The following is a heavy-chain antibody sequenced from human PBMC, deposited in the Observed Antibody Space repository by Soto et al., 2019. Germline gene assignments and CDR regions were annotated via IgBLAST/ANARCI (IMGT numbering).Heavy chain of an antibody. Sequence: TLSLTCTVSGCSISSGCWWSWIRQYPEKGLEWIGYIYYSGNTYYNPSLKSRVSISLDTSKSQFSLKLDSVTAADTAVYYCARDAPVALGVSNSMDVWGQGTTVTVSS. J-gene: IGHJ6*02. CDR1: GCSISSGCW. V-gene: IGHV4-31*03. CDR3: ARDAPVALGVSNSMDV. D-gene: IGHD3-3*02. CDR2: IYYSGNT.